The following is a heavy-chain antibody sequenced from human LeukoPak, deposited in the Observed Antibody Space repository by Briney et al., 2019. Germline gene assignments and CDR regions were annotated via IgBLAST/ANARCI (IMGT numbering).Heavy chain of an antibody. CDR3: ARGLQWLVT. D-gene: IGHD6-19*01. V-gene: IGHV4-34*01. Sequence: SETLSLTCAVYGGSFSGYYWSWIRQPPGKGLEWIGEINHSGGTNYNPSLKSRVTISVDTSKNQFSLKLSSVTAADTAVYYCARGLQWLVTWGQGTLVTVSS. CDR2: INHSGGT. J-gene: IGHJ5*02. CDR1: GGSFSGYY.